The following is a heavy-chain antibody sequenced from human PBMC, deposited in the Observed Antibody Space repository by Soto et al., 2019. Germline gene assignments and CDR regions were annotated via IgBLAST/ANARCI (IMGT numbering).Heavy chain of an antibody. V-gene: IGHV3-23*01. CDR1: GFTFSSYA. Sequence: PGGSLRLSCAASGFTFSSYAMSWVRQALGKGLEWVSGISGRGSSTYYAGSVKGRFTISRDNSKNTLYLQMNSLRAEDTAVYYCAKVLQYYDTPDGLDVWGQGTTVTVSS. J-gene: IGHJ6*02. CDR2: ISGRGSST. D-gene: IGHD3-22*01. CDR3: AKVLQYYDTPDGLDV.